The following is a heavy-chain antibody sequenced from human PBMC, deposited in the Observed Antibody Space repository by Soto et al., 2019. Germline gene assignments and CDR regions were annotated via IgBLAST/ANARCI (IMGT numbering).Heavy chain of an antibody. V-gene: IGHV3-30*03. CDR1: GFTFSSYG. J-gene: IGHJ4*02. CDR2: ISYDGSNK. Sequence: QVQLVESGGGVVQPGRSLRLSCAASGFTFSSYGMHWVRQAPGKGLEWVAVISYDGSNKYYADSVKGRFTISRDNSKNTLYLQMNSLRAEDTAVYYCAPVSAYSRRFDYWGQGTLVTVSS. D-gene: IGHD6-13*01. CDR3: APVSAYSRRFDY.